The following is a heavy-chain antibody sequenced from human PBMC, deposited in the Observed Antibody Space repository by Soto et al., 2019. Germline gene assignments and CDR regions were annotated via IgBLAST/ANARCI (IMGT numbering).Heavy chain of an antibody. CDR2: ISDSGTGT. D-gene: IGHD3-22*01. V-gene: IGHV3-23*01. CDR3: AKDQTVVICDAFVI. Sequence: EVQILESGGGLVQPGGSLRLSCAASGFTFSSYAMYWVRQPPGKGLGWVSGISDSGTGTYYAASVKGRFTISRANSTKTVYLQMKRLTAEDTAVYYCAKDQTVVICDAFVIWGQVTMVNVSS. J-gene: IGHJ3*02. CDR1: GFTFSSYA.